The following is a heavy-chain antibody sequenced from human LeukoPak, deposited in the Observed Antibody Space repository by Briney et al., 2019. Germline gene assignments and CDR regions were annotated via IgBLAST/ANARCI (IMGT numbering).Heavy chain of an antibody. CDR3: ARGRGGGSYWIDY. D-gene: IGHD1-26*01. CDR1: GYTFTGYY. CDR2: INPNSGGT. Sequence: ASVKVSCKPSGYTFTGYYMHWVRQAPGQGLEWMGWINPNSGGTNYAQKFQGRVTMARDTSISTAYMELSRLRSDDTAVYYCARGRGGGSYWIDYWGQGTLVTVSS. J-gene: IGHJ4*02. V-gene: IGHV1-2*02.